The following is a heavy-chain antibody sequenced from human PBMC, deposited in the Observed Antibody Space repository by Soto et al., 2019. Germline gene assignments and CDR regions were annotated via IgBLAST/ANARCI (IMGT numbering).Heavy chain of an antibody. CDR1: GFTVSSFY. D-gene: IGHD3-3*01. CDR3: ARDTFRGGSDFWQ. CDR2: ISSGGST. V-gene: IGHV3-66*01. Sequence: EVQLVESGGGLVQPGGSLRLSCEASGFTVSSFYMTWVRKAPGKGLQWVAVISSGGSTYYGDSVKGRFTIARDNTKNTLYLEMDRLRTEDTGVYYCARDTFRGGSDFWQGGQGTLVTVSS. J-gene: IGHJ4*02.